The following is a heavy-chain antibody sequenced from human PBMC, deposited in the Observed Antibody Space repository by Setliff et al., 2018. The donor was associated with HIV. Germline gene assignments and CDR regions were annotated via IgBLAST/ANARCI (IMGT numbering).Heavy chain of an antibody. J-gene: IGHJ6*02. CDR1: GGTFKNLA. D-gene: IGHD3-10*01. CDR3: ARGDYGSGSYYPYYFYYGMDV. Sequence: ASVKVSCKASGGTFKNLAISWVRQAPGQGLEWMGGIIPIYGTPIYAQKFQGRVTITADESTSTAYMELSSLRSEDTAVYYCARGDYGSGSYYPYYFYYGMDVWGQGTTVTVSS. V-gene: IGHV1-69*13. CDR2: IIPIYGTP.